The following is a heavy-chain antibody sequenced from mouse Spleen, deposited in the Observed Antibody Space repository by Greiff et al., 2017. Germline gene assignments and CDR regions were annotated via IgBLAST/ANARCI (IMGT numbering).Heavy chain of an antibody. Sequence: EVQLQQSGPELVKPGASVKIPCKASGYTFTDYNMDWVKQSHGKSLEWIGDINPNNGGTIYNQKFKGKATLTVDKSSSTAYMELRSLTSEDTAVYYCARRGYGNYLYAMDYWGQGTSVTVSS. J-gene: IGHJ4*01. CDR2: INPNNGGT. CDR3: ARRGYGNYLYAMDY. D-gene: IGHD2-1*01. V-gene: IGHV1-18*01. CDR1: GYTFTDYN.